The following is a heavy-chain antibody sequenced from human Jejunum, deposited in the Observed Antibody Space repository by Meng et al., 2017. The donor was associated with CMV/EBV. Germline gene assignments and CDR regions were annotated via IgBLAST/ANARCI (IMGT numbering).Heavy chain of an antibody. D-gene: IGHD2-2*01. CDR3: AREIVVVPAALNWFDT. CDR2: IIPILGIA. J-gene: IGHJ5*02. Sequence: QVQLVQSGAEVKKPGSSVKVSCKASGGTFSSYAISWVRQAPGQGLEWMGGIIPILGIANYAQKFQGRVTITADKSTSTAYMELSSLRSEDTAVYYCAREIVVVPAALNWFDTWGQGTLVTVDS. V-gene: IGHV1-69*10. CDR1: GGTFSSYA.